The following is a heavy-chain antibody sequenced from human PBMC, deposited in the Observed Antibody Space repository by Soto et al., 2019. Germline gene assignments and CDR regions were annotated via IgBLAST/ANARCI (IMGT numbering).Heavy chain of an antibody. CDR3: ANSPGPDDYYYAMDV. CDR1: DYTFTSSG. J-gene: IGHJ6*02. D-gene: IGHD2-21*01. V-gene: IGHV1-18*01. CDR2: ISAYNGNT. Sequence: ASVKVSCKASDYTFTSSGISWVRQAPGQGLEWMGWISAYNGNTNYAQKLQDRVTMTTDTSTSTAYMELRSLRSDDTAVYYCANSPGPDDYYYAMDVWGQGTTVTVSS.